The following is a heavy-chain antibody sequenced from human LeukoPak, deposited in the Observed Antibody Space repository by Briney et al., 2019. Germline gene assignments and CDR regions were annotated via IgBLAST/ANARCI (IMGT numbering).Heavy chain of an antibody. Sequence: GASVKVSCKASGYTFTSSGISWVRQAPGQGLEWMGWISAYNGNTNYAQKLQGRVTMTTDTSTSTAYMELRSLRSDDTAVYYCASTLGYCSGGSCSWFDPWGQGTLVTVSS. J-gene: IGHJ5*02. V-gene: IGHV1-18*01. D-gene: IGHD2-15*01. CDR3: ASTLGYCSGGSCSWFDP. CDR2: ISAYNGNT. CDR1: GYTFTSSG.